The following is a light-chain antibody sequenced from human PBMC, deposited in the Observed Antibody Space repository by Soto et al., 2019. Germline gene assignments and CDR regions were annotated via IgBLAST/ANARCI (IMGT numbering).Light chain of an antibody. CDR3: QQYGSSFT. Sequence: SPGTLSLSPGERATLSCRASQSVSSSYLAWYQQKPGQAPRLLIYGASSRATGIPDRFSGSGSGTDFTLTISRLEPEDFAVYYCQQYGSSFTFGQGTRLEI. CDR1: QSVSSSY. J-gene: IGKJ5*01. V-gene: IGKV3-20*01. CDR2: GAS.